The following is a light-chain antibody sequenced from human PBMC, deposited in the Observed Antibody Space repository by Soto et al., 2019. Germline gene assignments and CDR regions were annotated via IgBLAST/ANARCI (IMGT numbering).Light chain of an antibody. CDR2: EVS. V-gene: IGLV2-14*01. CDR3: SSYTVSSTLVI. CDR1: SSDVGGYNY. Sequence: QSALTQPASVSGSPGQSITISCTGTSSDVGGYNYVSWYQQHPGKGPKLMIFEVSNRPSGVSNRFSGSKSGNTASLTISGLQAEDEADYYCSSYTVSSTLVIFGGGTKLTVL. J-gene: IGLJ2*01.